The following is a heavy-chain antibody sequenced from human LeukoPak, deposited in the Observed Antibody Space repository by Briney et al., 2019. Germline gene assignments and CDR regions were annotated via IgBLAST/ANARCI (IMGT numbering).Heavy chain of an antibody. CDR1: GFTFSSYA. CDR2: IKSDGSAT. D-gene: IGHD3-10*01. Sequence: GGSLRLSCAASGFTFSSYAMSWVRQAPGKGLVWVSRIKSDGSATTYADFVKGRFTVSRDNAKNTLYLQMSSLRAGDTAMYFCARVGGRGSIGGDCWGQGTLVTVSS. V-gene: IGHV3-74*03. CDR3: ARVGGRGSIGGDC. J-gene: IGHJ4*02.